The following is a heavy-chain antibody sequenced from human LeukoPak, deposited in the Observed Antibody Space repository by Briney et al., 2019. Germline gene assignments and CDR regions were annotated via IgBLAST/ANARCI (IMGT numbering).Heavy chain of an antibody. D-gene: IGHD2-15*01. Sequence: GGSLRLSCAASGFTFRNYLMNWVRQAPGKGLEWVSFISSTGGTVYYADSVKGRFTVSRDNGKNPLLLQMNSLRAEDTALYYCARGYSRAAFDIWGQGTVVAVSS. J-gene: IGHJ3*02. CDR2: ISSTGGTV. V-gene: IGHV3-48*01. CDR3: ARGYSRAAFDI. CDR1: GFTFRNYL.